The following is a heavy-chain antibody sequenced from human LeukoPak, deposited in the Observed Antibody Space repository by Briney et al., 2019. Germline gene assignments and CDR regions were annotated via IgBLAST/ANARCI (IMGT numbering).Heavy chain of an antibody. V-gene: IGHV1-2*06. J-gene: IGHJ4*02. CDR3: ASRNSGWYY. D-gene: IGHD6-19*01. CDR2: FNPNSGGT. Sequence: GASVKVSCKASGYTFTGYYIHWVRQAPGQGLEWMGRFNPNSGGTNYAQKFQGRVTMTRDTSISTAYMELSRLRSDDTAVYYCASRNSGWYYWGQGTLVTVSS. CDR1: GYTFTGYY.